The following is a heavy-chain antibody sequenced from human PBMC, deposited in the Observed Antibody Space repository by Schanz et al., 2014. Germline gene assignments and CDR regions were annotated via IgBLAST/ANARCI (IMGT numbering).Heavy chain of an antibody. Sequence: QVQLVQSGAEVKKPGASVRVSCKASGYTFTGYYMNWVRQAPGQGLEWMGWINPNSGGTDYAQKFQGRVTMTSDTSISTAYMVLSRLRSDDTAIYYCARDRDAGGYDSWGQGTLVTVSS. CDR1: GYTFTGYY. CDR2: INPNSGGT. CDR3: ARDRDAGGYDS. D-gene: IGHD6-25*01. V-gene: IGHV1-2*02. J-gene: IGHJ5*01.